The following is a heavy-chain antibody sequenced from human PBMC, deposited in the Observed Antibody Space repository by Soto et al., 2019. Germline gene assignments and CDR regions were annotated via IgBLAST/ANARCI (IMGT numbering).Heavy chain of an antibody. V-gene: IGHV1-18*01. D-gene: IGHD5-12*01. J-gene: IGHJ6*01. CDR3: ARDLKHSGDDRHLYSYYYGMDV. Sequence: GSGKVCFKASGYPFTSYGVSWVRQAPGQGLEWMGWISDYNGNTNCAQKLQGRVTMTTDTSTSTAYMELRSLRSDDTAVYYCARDLKHSGDDRHLYSYYYGMDVWGQGTTVTVSS. CDR1: GYPFTSYG. CDR2: ISDYNGNT.